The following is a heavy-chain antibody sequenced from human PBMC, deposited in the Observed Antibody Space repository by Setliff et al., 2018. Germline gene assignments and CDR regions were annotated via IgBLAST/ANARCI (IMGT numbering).Heavy chain of an antibody. Sequence: ASVKVSCKASGYTFTSYALHWVRPAPGQRLEWMGWINAGNGNTKYSKKFQGRVTITRDPSASTAYMELSSLRSEDTAVYYCARQLSRRWLHTKRPGRYFDYWGQGTLVTVSS. J-gene: IGHJ4*02. D-gene: IGHD5-12*01. CDR1: GYTFTSYA. CDR3: ARQLSRRWLHTKRPGRYFDY. CDR2: INAGNGNT. V-gene: IGHV1-3*01.